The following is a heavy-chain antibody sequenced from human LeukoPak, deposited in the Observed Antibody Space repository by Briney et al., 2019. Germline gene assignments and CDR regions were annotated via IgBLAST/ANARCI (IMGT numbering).Heavy chain of an antibody. J-gene: IGHJ4*02. CDR1: GGSISSYY. V-gene: IGHV4-59*01. Sequence: SETLSLTCTVSGGSISSYYWSWIRQPRGKGLEWIGYIYYSGSTNYNPSLKSRVTISVDTSKNQFSLKLSSVTAADTAVYYCARYLAPIAARPSGFDYWGQGTLVTVSS. CDR3: ARYLAPIAARPSGFDY. D-gene: IGHD6-6*01. CDR2: IYYSGST.